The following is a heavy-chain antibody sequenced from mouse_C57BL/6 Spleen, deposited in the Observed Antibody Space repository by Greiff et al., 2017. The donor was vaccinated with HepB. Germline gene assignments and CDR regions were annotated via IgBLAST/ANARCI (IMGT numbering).Heavy chain of an antibody. CDR1: GYTFTSYW. V-gene: IGHV1-55*01. CDR2: IYPGSGST. Sequence: VQLQQSGAELVKPGASVKMSCKASGYTFTSYWITWVKQRPGQGLEWIGDIYPGSGSTNYNEKFKSKATLTVDTSSSTAYMQPSSLTSEDSAVEYCARGIYYGNYKRDGGYYLDYWGQGTTLTVSS. D-gene: IGHD2-1*01. J-gene: IGHJ2*01. CDR3: ARGIYYGNYKRDGGYYLDY.